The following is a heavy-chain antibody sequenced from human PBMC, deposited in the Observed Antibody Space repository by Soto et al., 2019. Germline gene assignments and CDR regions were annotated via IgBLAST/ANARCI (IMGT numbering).Heavy chain of an antibody. CDR1: GFTFSSYS. J-gene: IGHJ6*03. Sequence: GSLRLSCAASGFTFSSYSMNWVRQAPGKGLEWVSSISSSSSYIYYADSVKGRFTISRDNAKNSLYLQMNSLRAEDTAVYYCARGVNYGDYYYYYYMDVWGKGTTVTVSS. CDR2: ISSSSSYI. D-gene: IGHD4-17*01. CDR3: ARGVNYGDYYYYYYMDV. V-gene: IGHV3-21*01.